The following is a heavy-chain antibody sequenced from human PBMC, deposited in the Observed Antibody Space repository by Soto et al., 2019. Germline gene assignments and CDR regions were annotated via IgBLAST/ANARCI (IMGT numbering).Heavy chain of an antibody. CDR1: GYTFTSYA. V-gene: IGHV1-3*01. CDR3: ARGQRVLRYFDWSSPGFDY. Sequence: ASVKVSFKASGYTFTSYAMHWVRQAPGQRLEWMGWINAGNGNTKYSQKFQGRVTITRDTSASTAYMELSSLRSEDTAVYYCARGQRVLRYFDWSSPGFDYWGQGTLVTVSS. J-gene: IGHJ4*02. D-gene: IGHD3-9*01. CDR2: INAGNGNT.